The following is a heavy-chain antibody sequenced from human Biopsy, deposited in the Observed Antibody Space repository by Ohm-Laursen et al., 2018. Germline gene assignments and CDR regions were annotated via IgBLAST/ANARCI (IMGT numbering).Heavy chain of an antibody. V-gene: IGHV1-69*04. CDR1: TGTFDSYG. CDR3: AREAIGYQLPCDD. J-gene: IGHJ4*02. D-gene: IGHD2-15*01. Sequence: GSSLSVSCKTSTGTFDSYGVTCVRQAPGPGLEWLGRIIPILRTTTYAPKFQGRVTFTADKSSSTAYLELSSLASEDTAMFYCAREAIGYQLPCDDWGQGTLVTVSS. CDR2: IIPILRTT.